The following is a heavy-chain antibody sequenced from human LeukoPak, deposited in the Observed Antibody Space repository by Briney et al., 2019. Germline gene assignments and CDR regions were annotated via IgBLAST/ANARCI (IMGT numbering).Heavy chain of an antibody. CDR2: ISYDGSNK. J-gene: IGHJ3*02. V-gene: IGHV3-30-3*01. CDR1: GITLSSYD. D-gene: IGHD2-2*01. Sequence: GGSLRLSCAASGITLSSYDMHWVRQAPGKALEWVAVISYDGSNKYYADSVKGRFTISRDNSKNTLYLQMNSLRAEDTAVYYCASSTSFYDAFDIWGQGTMVTVSS. CDR3: ASSTSFYDAFDI.